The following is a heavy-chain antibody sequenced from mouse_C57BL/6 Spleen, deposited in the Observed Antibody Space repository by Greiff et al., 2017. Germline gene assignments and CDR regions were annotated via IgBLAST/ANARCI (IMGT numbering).Heavy chain of an antibody. CDR2: IWGVGST. CDR1: GFSLTRYG. V-gene: IGHV2-6*01. CDR3: ASMYFDV. Sequence: QVQLKESGPGLVAPSQSLSITCTVSGFSLTRYGVAWVRPSPAKRLEWLGVIWGVGSTNYNSALKSRLSISKDKSMSQVFLKMNSQQTDDTAMYYCASMYFDVWGTGTTVTVAS. J-gene: IGHJ1*03.